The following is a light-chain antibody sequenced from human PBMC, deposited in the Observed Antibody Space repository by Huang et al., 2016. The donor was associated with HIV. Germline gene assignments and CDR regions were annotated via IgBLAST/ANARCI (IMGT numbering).Light chain of an antibody. CDR1: RRVSSY. V-gene: IGKV3-15*01. J-gene: IGKJ4*01. CDR3: QQYNNWLLS. Sequence: EILLTHSPVTLSVSPGKRVTLSCRANRRVSSYLAWYQQRRGQAPRLLIYGSSTRAPGIPARFSGSGSGTDFTLTISSLQSEDFAVYYCQQYNNWLLSFGGGTRVDIE. CDR2: GSS.